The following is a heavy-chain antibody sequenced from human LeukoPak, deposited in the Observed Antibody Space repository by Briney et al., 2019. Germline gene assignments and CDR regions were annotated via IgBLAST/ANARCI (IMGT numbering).Heavy chain of an antibody. D-gene: IGHD2-15*01. J-gene: IGHJ4*02. CDR2: INPNSGGT. V-gene: IGHV1-2*02. CDR1: GYTFTGYY. Sequence: ASVKVSCKASGYTFTGYYMHWVRQAPGQGLEWMGWINPNSGGTNYAQKFLGRVTMTRDTSISTAYMELSSLSSDDTAVYYCARDEGCSGGSCFRVTDYWGQGTLVTVSS. CDR3: ARDEGCSGGSCFRVTDY.